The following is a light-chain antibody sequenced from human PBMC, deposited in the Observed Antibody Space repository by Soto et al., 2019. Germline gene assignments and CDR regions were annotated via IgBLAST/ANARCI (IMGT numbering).Light chain of an antibody. CDR3: QQYYCYPPT. J-gene: IGKJ2*01. V-gene: IGKV1-8*01. Sequence: ALRMTQSPSSLSASTGDRVTITCRASQGISSYLAWYQQKPGKAPKLLIYAASTLQSGVPSRFSGSGSGTDFTLTISCLQSEDFATYYCQQYYCYPPTFGQGTKLEIK. CDR2: AAS. CDR1: QGISSY.